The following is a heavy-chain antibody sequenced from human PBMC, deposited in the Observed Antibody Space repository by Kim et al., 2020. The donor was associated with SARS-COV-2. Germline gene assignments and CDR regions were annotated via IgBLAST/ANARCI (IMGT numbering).Heavy chain of an antibody. CDR1: GFTFSSYG. V-gene: IGHV3-30*18. CDR2: ISYDGSNK. J-gene: IGHJ1*01. D-gene: IGHD6-19*01. Sequence: GGSLRLSCAASGFTFSSYGMHWVRQAPGKGLEWVAVISYDGSNKYYADSVKGRFTISRDNSKNTLYLQMNSLRAEDTAVYYCVKQGRIAVAGKYFQHWGQGTLVTVSS. CDR3: VKQGRIAVAGKYFQH.